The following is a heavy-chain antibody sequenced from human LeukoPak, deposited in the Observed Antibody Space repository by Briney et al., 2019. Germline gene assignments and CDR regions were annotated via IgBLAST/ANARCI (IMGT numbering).Heavy chain of an antibody. V-gene: IGHV7-4-1*02. Sequence: GASVKVSCKASGYTFTSYAMNWVRQAPGQGLEWMGWINTNTGNPTYAQGFTGRFVFSSDTSVSTAYLQISSLKAEDTAVYYCASARVRTTMVRGVQIYYFDYWGQGTLVTVSS. CDR2: INTNTGNP. J-gene: IGHJ4*02. CDR3: ASARVRTTMVRGVQIYYFDY. CDR1: GYTFTSYA. D-gene: IGHD3-10*01.